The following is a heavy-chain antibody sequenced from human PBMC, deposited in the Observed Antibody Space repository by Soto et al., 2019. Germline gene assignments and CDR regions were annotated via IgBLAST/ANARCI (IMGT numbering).Heavy chain of an antibody. Sequence: QVQLVQSGAEVKKPGASVKVSCKASGYTFTSYGISWVRQAPGQGLEWMAWISAYNGNTNCAEKLQGRITMPTDTSTSTDYMGLRSLGSDGTAVYYWARLQTGTRSCGMAVWGQGTTVTVSS. J-gene: IGHJ6*02. CDR2: ISAYNGNT. CDR1: GYTFTSYG. V-gene: IGHV1-18*04. D-gene: IGHD1-7*01. CDR3: ARLQTGTRSCGMAV.